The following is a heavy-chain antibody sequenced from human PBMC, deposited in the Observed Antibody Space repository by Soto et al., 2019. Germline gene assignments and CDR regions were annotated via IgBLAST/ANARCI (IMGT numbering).Heavy chain of an antibody. CDR1: GFTVSSNY. J-gene: IGHJ4*02. D-gene: IGHD6-13*01. CDR3: ARGGDTYSSSWYEDY. Sequence: GGSLRLSCAASGFTVSSNYMSWVRQAPGKGLEWVSVIYSGGSTYYADSVKGRFTISRDNSKNTLYLQMNSLRAEDTAVYYCARGGDTYSSSWYEDYWGQGTLVTVSS. V-gene: IGHV3-66*01. CDR2: IYSGGST.